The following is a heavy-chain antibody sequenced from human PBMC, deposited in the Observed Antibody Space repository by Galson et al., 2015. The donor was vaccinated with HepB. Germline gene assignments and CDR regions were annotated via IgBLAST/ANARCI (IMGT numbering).Heavy chain of an antibody. CDR1: GFSFSSYA. J-gene: IGHJ4*02. Sequence: SLRLSCAASGFSFSSYAMSWVRQAPGKGLEWVSAITGSDGRTYYADSVRGRFTISRDTNKNTLYLEMNSLRAEDTAIYFCAKNGDDYGDPDHLDYWGQGTLVTVSS. CDR2: ITGSDGRT. V-gene: IGHV3-23*01. D-gene: IGHD4-17*01. CDR3: AKNGDDYGDPDHLDY.